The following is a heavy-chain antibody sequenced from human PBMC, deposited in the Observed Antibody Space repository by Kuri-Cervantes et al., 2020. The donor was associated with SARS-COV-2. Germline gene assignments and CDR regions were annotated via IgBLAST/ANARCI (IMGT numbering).Heavy chain of an antibody. CDR1: GDSINSDEYY. Sequence: SETLSLTCTVSGDSINSDEYYWSWIRQPAGKGLEWIGRIYSSGSTKYDPSLKSRVTISIDTSKTQFSLRLSSVTAADTAVYYCARSHHPTSRFLYYSLDVWGQGTTVTVSS. CDR2: IYSSGST. CDR3: ARSHHPTSRFLYYSLDV. D-gene: IGHD3-3*01. V-gene: IGHV4-61*02. J-gene: IGHJ6*02.